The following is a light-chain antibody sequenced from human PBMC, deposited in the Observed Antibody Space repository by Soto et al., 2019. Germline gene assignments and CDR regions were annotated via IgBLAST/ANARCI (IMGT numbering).Light chain of an antibody. V-gene: IGLV1-51*01. CDR1: TASIGNNY. Sequence: QSVLTQPPSVSAGPGQKVAISCSGRTASIGNNYVSWYQQLPGRAPKLLIYDNNKRPSGIPDRFSGSKSGTSATLGITGLQTGDEADYYCGTWDSSLSAAVFGTGTKVTVL. CDR2: DNN. CDR3: GTWDSSLSAAV. J-gene: IGLJ1*01.